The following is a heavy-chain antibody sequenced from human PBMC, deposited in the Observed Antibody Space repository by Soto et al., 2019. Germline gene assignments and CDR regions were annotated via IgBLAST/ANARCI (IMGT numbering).Heavy chain of an antibody. D-gene: IGHD5-18*01. V-gene: IGHV3-33*01. J-gene: IGHJ4*02. CDR2: IWYDGSNK. CDR3: AREGTAYSWFDY. CDR1: GFTFSSYG. Sequence: ESGGGVVQPGRSLRLSCAASGFTFSSYGMHWVRQAPGKGLEWVAVIWYDGSNKYYADAVKGRFTISRDNSKNTLYLQMNSLRDEDTAVYYCAREGTAYSWFDYWGQGTLVTVSS.